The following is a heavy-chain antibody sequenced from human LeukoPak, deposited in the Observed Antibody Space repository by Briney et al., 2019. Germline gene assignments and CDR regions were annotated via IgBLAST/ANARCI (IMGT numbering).Heavy chain of an antibody. CDR2: ITSSGDKT. D-gene: IGHD6-19*01. J-gene: IGHJ4*02. CDR1: GFPFRIFA. V-gene: IGHV3-23*01. Sequence: GGSLRLSXAASGFPFRIFALSWVRQAPEKGLEWVSSITSSGDKTYYADSVKGRFTVSRDNSKKTVDLQMNSLRAEDTALYYCAKDPNFSSGWYLADYWGQGTLVTVSS. CDR3: AKDPNFSSGWYLADY.